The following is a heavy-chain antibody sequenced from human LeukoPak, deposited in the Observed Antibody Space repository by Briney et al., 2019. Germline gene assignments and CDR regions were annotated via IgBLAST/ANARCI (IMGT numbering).Heavy chain of an antibody. V-gene: IGHV4-59*01. CDR3: ARRVAAPRVFDY. CDR1: GGSISSYY. D-gene: IGHD3-3*01. J-gene: IGHJ4*02. CDR2: IYYSGST. Sequence: PSETLSPTCTVSGGSISSYYWSWIRQPPGKGLEWIGYIYYSGSTNYNPCLTSRVTISVDTSKNQFSLKLSSVTAADTAVYYSARRVAAPRVFDYWGQGTLVTVSS.